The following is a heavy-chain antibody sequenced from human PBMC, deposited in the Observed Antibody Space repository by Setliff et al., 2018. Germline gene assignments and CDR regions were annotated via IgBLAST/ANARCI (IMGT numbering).Heavy chain of an antibody. Sequence: PSETLSLTCTVSGGSISTHYWSWIRQPPGKGLEWVGYMYYSEITKYNPSLESRVTISVDTSKNQFSLNLTSVTAADTAVYYCAKDGPCGGDCSLAGGWFDPWGPGTLVTVSS. CDR3: AKDGPCGGDCSLAGGWFDP. J-gene: IGHJ5*02. CDR2: MYYSEIT. CDR1: GGSISTHY. D-gene: IGHD2-21*01. V-gene: IGHV4-59*11.